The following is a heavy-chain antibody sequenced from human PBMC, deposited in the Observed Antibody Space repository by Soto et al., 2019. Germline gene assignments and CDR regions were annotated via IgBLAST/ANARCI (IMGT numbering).Heavy chain of an antibody. J-gene: IGHJ5*02. CDR1: GGSLSSSSYY. V-gene: IGHV4-39*01. CDR3: ARRARSNWFDP. Sequence: QLQLQESGPGLVKPSEPLSLTCTVSGGSLSSSSYYWGWIRQPPGKGLEWIGSIYHSGSTYYTPSLKSRVTISVDTPKNQFSLKLSSVTAADTAVYYCARRARSNWFDPWGQGTLVTVSS. CDR2: IYHSGST.